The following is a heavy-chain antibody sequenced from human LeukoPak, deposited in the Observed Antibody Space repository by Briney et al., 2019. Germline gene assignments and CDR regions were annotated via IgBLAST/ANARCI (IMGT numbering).Heavy chain of an antibody. D-gene: IGHD2-2*01. Sequence: PGGSLRLSCAASGFTFSSYSMSWVRQAPGKGLEWVSGISGSGGSTDYADSVKGRFTISRDNSKNTLYLQMNSLRVEDTAVYYCAKDPGYQVVYCFDYWGQGTLLTVSS. V-gene: IGHV3-23*01. CDR1: GFTFSSYS. CDR3: AKDPGYQVVYCFDY. J-gene: IGHJ4*02. CDR2: ISGSGGST.